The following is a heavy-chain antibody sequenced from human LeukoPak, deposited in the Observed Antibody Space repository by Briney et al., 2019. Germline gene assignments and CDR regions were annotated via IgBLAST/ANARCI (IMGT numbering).Heavy chain of an antibody. V-gene: IGHV4-59*01. Sequence: SETLSLTCTASGGSISSYYWSWIRQPPGKGLEWIGYIYYSGSTNYNPSLKSRVTISVDTSKNQLSLKLSSVTAADTAVYYCAREGGRTDAFDIWGQGTMVTVSS. D-gene: IGHD1-14*01. CDR3: AREGGRTDAFDI. J-gene: IGHJ3*02. CDR1: GGSISSYY. CDR2: IYYSGST.